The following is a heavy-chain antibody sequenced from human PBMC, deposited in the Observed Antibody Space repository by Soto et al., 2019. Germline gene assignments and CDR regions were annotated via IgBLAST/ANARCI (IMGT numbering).Heavy chain of an antibody. J-gene: IGHJ4*02. CDR3: TREDSIIIPAVAGF. V-gene: IGHV3-21*01. CDR2: VSKSDYT. Sequence: PGGSLRLSCAVSGFTFTNYGFNWVRQAPGKGLEWVSSVSKSDYTYYSDSVKGRFTISRDNAKNSVSLQMNNLRAEDTAVYYCTREDSIIIPAVAGFWGQGTLVTVSS. CDR1: GFTFTNYG. D-gene: IGHD6-19*01.